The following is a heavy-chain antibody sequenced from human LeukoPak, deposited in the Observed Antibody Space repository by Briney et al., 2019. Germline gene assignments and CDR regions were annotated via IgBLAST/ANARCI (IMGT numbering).Heavy chain of an antibody. V-gene: IGHV1-69*06. CDR2: ILPSVGTA. J-gene: IGHJ6*03. CDR1: GGTTSA. D-gene: IGHD5-18*01. CDR3: ARGRLQLLLGADFFYYMDV. Sequence: SVKVSCKASGGTTSAIGWVRQAPGQGLEWMGGILPSVGTAHSSQKFQGRVTITADKSTGTAYMELSSLTSEDTAVYYCARGRLQLLLGADFFYYMDVWGKGTTVIISS.